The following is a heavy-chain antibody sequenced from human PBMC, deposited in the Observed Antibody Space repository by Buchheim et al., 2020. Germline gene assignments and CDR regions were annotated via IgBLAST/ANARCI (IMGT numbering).Heavy chain of an antibody. CDR1: GFTFSNYA. V-gene: IGHV3-23*01. CDR3: AKEGDSSGHCGVFDI. Sequence: EVQLLESGGGLVQPGGSLRLSCGASGFTFSNYAMSWVRQAPGKGLEWVSGISVSGTSTYYADSVKGRFTISRDSSKNPLFLQLNSLRVEDTAVYYCAKEGDSSGHCGVFDIWGQGT. J-gene: IGHJ3*02. D-gene: IGHD3-22*01. CDR2: ISVSGTST.